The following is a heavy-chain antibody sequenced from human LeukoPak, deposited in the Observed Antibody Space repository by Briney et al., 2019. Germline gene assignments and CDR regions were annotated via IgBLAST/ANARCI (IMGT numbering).Heavy chain of an antibody. CDR2: ISSASTYI. D-gene: IGHD5-18*01. Sequence: GGSLRLSCLTSGFTFSSYSMNWVRQAPGKGLEWVSSISSASTYIDYVDSVKGRFTISRDNAKNTLYLQMNSLRAEDTAVYYCAKDAVDTAMEYWGQGTLVTVSS. CDR3: AKDAVDTAMEY. V-gene: IGHV3-21*01. CDR1: GFTFSSYS. J-gene: IGHJ4*02.